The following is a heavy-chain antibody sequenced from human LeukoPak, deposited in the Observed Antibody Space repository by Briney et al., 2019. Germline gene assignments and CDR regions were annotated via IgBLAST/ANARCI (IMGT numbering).Heavy chain of an antibody. J-gene: IGHJ5*02. V-gene: IGHV1-2*02. CDR2: INSNTGGT. CDR1: GYTFTGYH. D-gene: IGHD6-19*01. CDR3: ARGRPGYSSWFDP. Sequence: ASVKVSCKASGYTFTGYHIHWVRPAPGQGLEWMGWINSNTGGTNYAQKFQGRVNLTRDTSITTAYMEMSSLRSDGTAVYYCARGRPGYSSWFDPWGQGTLVTVSS.